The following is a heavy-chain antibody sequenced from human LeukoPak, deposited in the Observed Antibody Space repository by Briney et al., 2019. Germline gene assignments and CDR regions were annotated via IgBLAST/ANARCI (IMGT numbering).Heavy chain of an antibody. CDR2: ISYDGSNK. J-gene: IGHJ4*02. D-gene: IGHD2-2*01. CDR3: ARDTVGSSTSFDY. CDR1: GFTFSSYA. Sequence: PGGSLRLSCAASGFTFSSYAMHWVRQAPGKGLEWVAVISYDGSNKYYADSVKGRFTISRDNSKNTLYLQMNNLRAEDTAVYYCARDTVGSSTSFDYWGQGTLVTVSS. V-gene: IGHV3-30*04.